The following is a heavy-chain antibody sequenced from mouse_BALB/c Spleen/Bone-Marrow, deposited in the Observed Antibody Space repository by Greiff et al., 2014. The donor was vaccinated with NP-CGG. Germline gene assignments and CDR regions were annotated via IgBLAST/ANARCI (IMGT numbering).Heavy chain of an antibody. Sequence: EVKLVESGAELVKPGALVKLSCTASGFNIKDTYMHWVKQRPEQGLEWIGRIDPANGNTKYDPKFQGKATITADTSSNTAYLQLSSLTSEDTAVYYCAGYDYYQAWFAYWGQGTLVTVSA. V-gene: IGHV14-3*02. CDR2: IDPANGNT. CDR3: AGYDYYQAWFAY. J-gene: IGHJ3*01. D-gene: IGHD2-4*01. CDR1: GFNIKDTY.